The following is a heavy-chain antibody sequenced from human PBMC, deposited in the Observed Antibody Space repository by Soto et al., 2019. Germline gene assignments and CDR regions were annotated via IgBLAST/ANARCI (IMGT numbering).Heavy chain of an antibody. J-gene: IGHJ4*02. CDR1: GYTFINHG. Sequence: QVQLVQSEAEVKKPGASVKVTCEASGYTFINHGISCVRQAPGQGLEWMGWVSDSNGNTTYAQKFQGRVTMTTETSTSTAHMELRNLRSDDTAVYFCARDFYPLAYYFDPGGQGTLVTVSS. CDR2: VSDSNGNT. V-gene: IGHV1-18*04. CDR3: ARDFYPLAYYFDP.